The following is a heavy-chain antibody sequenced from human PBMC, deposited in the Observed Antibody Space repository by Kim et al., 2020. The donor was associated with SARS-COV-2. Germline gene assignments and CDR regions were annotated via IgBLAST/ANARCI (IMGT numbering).Heavy chain of an antibody. J-gene: IGHJ4*02. Sequence: SETLSLTCTVSGGSISSISYYWGWIRQPPGKGLEWIGSIYYTGSTYYNPSLKSRVTMSVDTSKNQFSLKLSSVTAADTAVYYCASPVVVGATIGYWGQGTLVTVSS. D-gene: IGHD1-26*01. CDR1: GGSISSISYY. CDR2: IYYTGST. CDR3: ASPVVVGATIGY. V-gene: IGHV4-39*01.